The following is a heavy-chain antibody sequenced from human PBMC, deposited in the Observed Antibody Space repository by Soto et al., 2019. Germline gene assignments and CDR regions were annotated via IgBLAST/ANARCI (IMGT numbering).Heavy chain of an antibody. J-gene: IGHJ4*02. CDR3: ARGTGQSGSDCYFDY. Sequence: SETLSLSSGVSGYSISIGYYSGWIRQPPGKGLEWIGSVYYTGSTYYNPSLKNRVTISVDPSKNHFSLRLSSVTAADTAVYYCARGTGQSGSDCYFDYWGQGTLVTVSS. CDR2: VYYTGST. D-gene: IGHD1-26*01. V-gene: IGHV4-38-2*01. CDR1: GYSISIGYY.